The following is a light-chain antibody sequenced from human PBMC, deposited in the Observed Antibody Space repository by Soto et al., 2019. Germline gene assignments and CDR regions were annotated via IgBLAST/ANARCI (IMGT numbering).Light chain of an antibody. J-gene: IGLJ1*01. Sequence: QSVLTQPASVSGSPGQSITISCTGSSSDIGAFNYVAWYQQHPGKAPKLIIHGVTNRPSGVSSRFSGSKSDYTASLTVSGLQAEDEADYYCSSYAGSSNVFGTGTKLTVL. CDR2: GVT. V-gene: IGLV2-14*01. CDR3: SSYAGSSNV. CDR1: SSDIGAFNY.